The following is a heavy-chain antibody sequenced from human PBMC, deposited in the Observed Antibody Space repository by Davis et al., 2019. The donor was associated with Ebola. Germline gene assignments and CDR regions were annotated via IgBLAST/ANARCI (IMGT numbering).Heavy chain of an antibody. CDR2: VYPSDADT. CDR3: ARRIRGYSGYDFDYFDY. Sequence: GESLKISCKASGYTFAKNWIGWVRQMPGKGLEWMGVVYPSDADTRYSPSFQGQVTISADQSIDTAYLQWSSLKASDTAMYYCARRIRGYSGYDFDYFDYWGQGTLVTVSS. V-gene: IGHV5-51*01. D-gene: IGHD5-12*01. J-gene: IGHJ4*02. CDR1: GYTFAKNW.